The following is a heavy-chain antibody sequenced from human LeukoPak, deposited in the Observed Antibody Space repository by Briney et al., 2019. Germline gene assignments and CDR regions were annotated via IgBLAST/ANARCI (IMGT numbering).Heavy chain of an antibody. V-gene: IGHV1-18*01. CDR1: GYTFTSYG. D-gene: IGHD6-19*01. CDR3: ARDILAVAGTRWFDP. Sequence: ASVKVSCKASGYTFTSYGISWVRQAPGQGLEWMGWISAYNGNTNYALKLQGRVTMTTDTSTSTAYMELRSLRSDDTAVYYCARDILAVAGTRWFDPWGQGTLVTVSS. CDR2: ISAYNGNT. J-gene: IGHJ5*02.